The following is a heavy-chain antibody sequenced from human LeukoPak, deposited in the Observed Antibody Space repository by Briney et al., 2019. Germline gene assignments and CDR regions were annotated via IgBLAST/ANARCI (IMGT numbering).Heavy chain of an antibody. Sequence: GGSLRLSCAASGFTFSSYLMNWVRQAPGKGLEWVANIKQDGGDKYYVDSVKGRFTISRDNAKNSLYLQMNSLRAEDTAVYYCARDYSASGAHDYWGQGTLVTVSS. CDR1: GFTFSSYL. V-gene: IGHV3-7*01. D-gene: IGHD3-10*01. CDR3: ARDYSASGAHDY. CDR2: IKQDGGDK. J-gene: IGHJ4*02.